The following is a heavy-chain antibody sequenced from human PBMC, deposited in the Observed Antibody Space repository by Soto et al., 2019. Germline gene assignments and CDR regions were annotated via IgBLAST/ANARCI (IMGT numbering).Heavy chain of an antibody. CDR2: VNAGNGKT. Sequence: QVQLVQSGAEVKKPGASVTLSCTASGYTFTNYVIHWVRQAPGQRLEWVGWVNAGNGKTQYSQSFQGKVTITRDTSASTAYMGLSSLTSEDTAVYYGASGGSTGWLGGYYYHGMDVWGQGTTVTVSS. CDR1: GYTFTNYV. J-gene: IGHJ6*02. CDR3: ASGGSTGWLGGYYYHGMDV. V-gene: IGHV1-3*01. D-gene: IGHD2-2*01.